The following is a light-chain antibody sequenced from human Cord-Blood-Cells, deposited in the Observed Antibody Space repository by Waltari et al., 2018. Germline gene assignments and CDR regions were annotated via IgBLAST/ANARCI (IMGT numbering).Light chain of an antibody. V-gene: IGKV1-39*01. Sequence: DIQMTQSPSSLSASVGDRVTITSRASPSISSYLNWYQQKPGKAPKLLIYAASSLQSGVPSRFSGSGSGTDFTLTISRLQPEDFATYYCQQSYSTPTFGPGTKVDIK. CDR1: PSISSY. CDR2: AAS. J-gene: IGKJ3*01. CDR3: QQSYSTPT.